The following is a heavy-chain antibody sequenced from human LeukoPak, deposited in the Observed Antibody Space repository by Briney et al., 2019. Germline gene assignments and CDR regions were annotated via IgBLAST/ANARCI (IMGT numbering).Heavy chain of an antibody. Sequence: GSSVKVCCKASGGTFSSYAISWVRQAPGQGLEWMGRIIPIFGTANYAQKFQGRVTITTDESTSTAYMELSSLRSEDTAVYYCARSSRSGYYYTPFVYWGQGTLVTVSS. D-gene: IGHD3-22*01. CDR1: GGTFSSYA. J-gene: IGHJ4*02. CDR2: IIPIFGTA. V-gene: IGHV1-69*05. CDR3: ARSSRSGYYYTPFVY.